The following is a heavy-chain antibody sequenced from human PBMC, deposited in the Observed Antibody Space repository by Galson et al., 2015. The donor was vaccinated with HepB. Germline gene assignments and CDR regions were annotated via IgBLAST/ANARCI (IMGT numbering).Heavy chain of an antibody. D-gene: IGHD2-21*02. V-gene: IGHV3-30-3*01. J-gene: IGHJ2*01. CDR2: ISYDGSNK. CDR1: GFTFSSYA. Sequence: SLRLSCAASGFTFSSYAMHWVRQAPGKGLEWVAVISYDGSNKYYADSVKGRFTISRDNSKNTLYLQMNSLRAEDTAVYYCARPSENPYCGGDCYWWYFDLWGRGTLVTVSS. CDR3: ARPSENPYCGGDCYWWYFDL.